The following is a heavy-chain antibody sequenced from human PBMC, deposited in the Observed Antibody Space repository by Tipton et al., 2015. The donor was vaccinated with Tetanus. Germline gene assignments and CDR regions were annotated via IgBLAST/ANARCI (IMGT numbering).Heavy chain of an antibody. CDR1: PSTFSGYA. Sequence: SLRLSCAGTPSTFSGYAMSWVRQAPGQGLEWVSSVSAVGDTTNYAASVKGRFTISRDNSKYTLYLQMNSLRAGDTAVYYCAKDRGSRALWYFDLWGRGTRVFVSS. D-gene: IGHD6-13*01. J-gene: IGHJ2*01. CDR3: AKDRGSRALWYFDL. CDR2: VSAVGDTT. V-gene: IGHV3-23*01.